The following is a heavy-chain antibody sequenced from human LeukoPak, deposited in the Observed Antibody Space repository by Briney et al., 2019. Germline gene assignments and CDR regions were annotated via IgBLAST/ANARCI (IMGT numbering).Heavy chain of an antibody. Sequence: SETLSLTCTVSGGSISSGSYYWSWIRQPVGKGLEWIGRIYTSGSTNYNPSLKSRVTISVDTSKNQFSLKLSSVTAADTAVYYCARSPNNYYDSSGYSHYFDYWGQGTLVTVSS. J-gene: IGHJ4*02. CDR1: GGSISSGSYY. CDR3: ARSPNNYYDSSGYSHYFDY. V-gene: IGHV4-61*02. CDR2: IYTSGST. D-gene: IGHD3-22*01.